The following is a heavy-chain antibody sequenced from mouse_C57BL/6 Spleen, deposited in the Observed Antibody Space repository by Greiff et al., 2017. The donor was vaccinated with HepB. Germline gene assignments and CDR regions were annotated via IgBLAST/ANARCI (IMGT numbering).Heavy chain of an antibody. CDR2: INPYNGGT. V-gene: IGHV1-19*01. D-gene: IGHD1-1*01. Sequence: EVQLQQSGPVLVKPGASVKMSCKASGYTFTDYYMNWVKQSHGKSLEWTGVINPYNGGTSYNQKFKGKATLTVDKSSSTAYMELNSLTSEDSAVYYCARSRITTVGMDYWGQGTSVTVSS. CDR1: GYTFTDYY. CDR3: ARSRITTVGMDY. J-gene: IGHJ4*01.